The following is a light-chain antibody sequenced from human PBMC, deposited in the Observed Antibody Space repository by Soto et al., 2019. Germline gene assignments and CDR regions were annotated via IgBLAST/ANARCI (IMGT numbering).Light chain of an antibody. V-gene: IGKV3-20*01. CDR3: QQYGSSPPYT. CDR2: GAS. J-gene: IGKJ2*01. CDR1: HSVSSSY. Sequence: EIVLTQSPGTLSLSPGERATLSCRASHSVSSSYLAWYQQKPGQAPRLLIYGASSRATGIPDRFSGSGSGTDFILTISRLEAEDFAVYYCQQYGSSPPYTFGQGTKLEIK.